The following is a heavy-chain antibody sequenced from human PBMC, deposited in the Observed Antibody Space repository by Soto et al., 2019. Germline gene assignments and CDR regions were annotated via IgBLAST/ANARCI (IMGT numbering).Heavy chain of an antibody. CDR1: GYTFTTYA. D-gene: IGHD2-2*01. CDR2: ISTYNGNT. J-gene: IGHJ5*02. Sequence: QVQLVQSGAEVKKPGASVKVSCKASGYTFTTYAINWVRQAPGQGLEWMGWISTYNGNTNYAQKVQGRVTMTTDTSTTTCYMELRSLRSDDRAVYYCARMGSYFSSISCQSYNWFDPWGQGTLVTVSS. V-gene: IGHV1-18*04. CDR3: ARMGSYFSSISCQSYNWFDP.